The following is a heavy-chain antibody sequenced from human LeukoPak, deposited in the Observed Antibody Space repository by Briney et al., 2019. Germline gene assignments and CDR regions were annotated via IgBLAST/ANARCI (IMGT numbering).Heavy chain of an antibody. D-gene: IGHD3-3*01. J-gene: IGHJ4*02. Sequence: SETLSLTCTVSGGSISSYYWSWIRQPPGKGLEWIGYIYYSGSTNYNPSLKSRVTISVDTSKNQFSLKLSSVTAADTAVYYCARDNYDFWSGYHLDYWGQGTLVTVSS. V-gene: IGHV4-59*01. CDR1: GGSISSYY. CDR2: IYYSGST. CDR3: ARDNYDFWSGYHLDY.